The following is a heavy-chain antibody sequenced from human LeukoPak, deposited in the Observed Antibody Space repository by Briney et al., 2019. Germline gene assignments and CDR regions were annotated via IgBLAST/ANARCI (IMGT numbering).Heavy chain of an antibody. CDR1: GFTFSTSA. V-gene: IGHV3-64D*06. CDR3: VKLPYSDTSAYYVDY. Sequence: GGSLGLSCSASGFTFSTSAIHWVRQAPGKGLEYVSAISSNGGSTYYAGSVKGRFTISRDNSKNTLSLQMSSLRPADTAVYYCVKLPYSDTSAYYVDYWGQGTLVTVSS. D-gene: IGHD3-22*01. J-gene: IGHJ4*02. CDR2: ISSNGGST.